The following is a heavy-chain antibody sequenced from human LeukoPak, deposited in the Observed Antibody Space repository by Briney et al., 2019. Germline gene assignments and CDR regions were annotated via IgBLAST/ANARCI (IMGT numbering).Heavy chain of an antibody. CDR2: ISAYNGNT. D-gene: IGHD3-10*01. CDR3: ARVSITMVRNYFDY. V-gene: IGHV1-18*01. CDR1: GYTFTSYG. J-gene: IGHJ4*02. Sequence: GASVKVSCKASGYTFTSYGISWVRQAPGQGLEWMGWISAYNGNTNYAQKLQGRVTMTTDASTSTAYMELRSLRSDDTAVYYCARVSITMVRNYFDYWGQGTLVTVSS.